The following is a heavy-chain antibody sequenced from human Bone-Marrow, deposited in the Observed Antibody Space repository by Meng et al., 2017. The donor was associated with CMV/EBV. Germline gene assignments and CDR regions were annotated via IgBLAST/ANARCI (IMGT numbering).Heavy chain of an antibody. CDR3: ARGRYDFWSGYYFLGGMDV. CDR1: GFTFSSYG. J-gene: IGHJ6*02. D-gene: IGHD3-3*01. CDR2: IWYDGSNK. Sequence: GESLKISCAASGFTFSSYGMHWVRQAPGKGLEWVAVIWYDGSNKYYADSVKGRFTISRDNSKNTLYLQMNSLRAEDTAVYYCARGRYDFWSGYYFLGGMDVWGQGTTVTVSS. V-gene: IGHV3-33*01.